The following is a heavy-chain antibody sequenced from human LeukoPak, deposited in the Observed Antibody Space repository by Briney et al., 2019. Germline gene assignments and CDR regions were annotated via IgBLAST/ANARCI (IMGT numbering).Heavy chain of an antibody. CDR2: IYYSGST. D-gene: IGHD3-22*01. CDR3: VTYYYGSSAPKRNY. J-gene: IGHJ4*02. V-gene: IGHV4-31*03. Sequence: SETLSLTCTVSGGSISSGGYYWSWIRQHPGKGLEWIGYIYYSGSTYYNPSLKSRVIISVDTSKNQFSLKLSSVTAADTAVYYCVTYYYGSSAPKRNYWGQGILVTVSS. CDR1: GGSISSGGYY.